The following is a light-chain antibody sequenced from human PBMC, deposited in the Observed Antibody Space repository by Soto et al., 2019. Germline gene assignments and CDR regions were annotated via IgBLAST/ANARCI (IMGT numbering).Light chain of an antibody. CDR3: SSFAGNNNLV. CDR2: EVS. CDR1: SSDVGGYNY. J-gene: IGLJ2*01. Sequence: HSALTQPPSASGSPGQSVTISCTETSSDVGGYNYVSWYQQHPGKAPKLMIAEVSKRPSGVPDRFSGSKSGNTASLTVSGLQAEDEADYYCSSFAGNNNLVFGGGTKLTVL. V-gene: IGLV2-8*01.